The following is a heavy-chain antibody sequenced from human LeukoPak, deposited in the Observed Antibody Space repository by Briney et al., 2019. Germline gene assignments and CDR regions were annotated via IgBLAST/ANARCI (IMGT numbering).Heavy chain of an antibody. CDR2: ISWNSGTI. V-gene: IGHV3-9*01. J-gene: IGHJ4*02. CDR1: GFTFDDYA. CDR3: ARDYYDSSCDY. D-gene: IGHD3-22*01. Sequence: GGSLRLSRAASGFTFDDYAMHWVRQAPGKGLEWVSGISWNSGTIVYADSVKGRFTISRDNAKNSLYLQMNSLRAQDTAVYYCARDYYDSSCDYWGQGTLVTVSS.